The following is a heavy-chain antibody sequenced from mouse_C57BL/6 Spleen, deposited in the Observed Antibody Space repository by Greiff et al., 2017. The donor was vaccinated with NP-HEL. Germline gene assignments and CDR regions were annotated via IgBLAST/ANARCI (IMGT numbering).Heavy chain of an antibody. CDR1: GYTFTSYW. V-gene: IGHV1-52*01. J-gene: IGHJ3*01. Sequence: QVQLQQPGAELVRPGSSVKLSCKASGYTFTSYWMHWVKQRPIQGLEWIGNIDPSDSETHYNQKFKDKATLTVDKSSSTAYMQLSSLTSEDSAVYYCARWVTGGWFAYWGQGTLVTVSA. CDR3: ARWVTGGWFAY. D-gene: IGHD2-1*01. CDR2: IDPSDSET.